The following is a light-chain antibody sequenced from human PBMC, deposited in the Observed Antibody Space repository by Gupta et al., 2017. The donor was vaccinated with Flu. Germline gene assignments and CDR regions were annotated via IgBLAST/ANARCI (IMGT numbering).Light chain of an antibody. V-gene: IGLV1-44*01. CDR1: SSNIGSNT. Sequence: QSVLTQPPSASATPGQRVTISCSGSSSNIGSNTVSWYQPLPGTAPKLLIYSNNQRPSGIPDRFSGSKYGTSASLAISGVQSEDEAGYYCAAWDDSLNGRVFGGGTKLTVL. J-gene: IGLJ2*01. CDR3: AAWDDSLNGRV. CDR2: SNN.